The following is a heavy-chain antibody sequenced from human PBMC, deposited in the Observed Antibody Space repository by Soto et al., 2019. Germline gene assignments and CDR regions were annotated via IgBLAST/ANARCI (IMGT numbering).Heavy chain of an antibody. CDR3: ARASGLYSGYDYRGLGYYYGMDV. CDR1: GYTFTSYG. CDR2: ISAYNGNT. V-gene: IGHV1-18*01. Sequence: ASVKVSCKASGYTFTSYGISWVRQAPGQGLEWMGCISAYNGNTNYAQKLQGRVTMTTDTSTSTAYMELRSLRSDDTAVYYCARASGLYSGYDYRGLGYYYGMDVWGQGTTVTVSS. D-gene: IGHD5-12*01. J-gene: IGHJ6*02.